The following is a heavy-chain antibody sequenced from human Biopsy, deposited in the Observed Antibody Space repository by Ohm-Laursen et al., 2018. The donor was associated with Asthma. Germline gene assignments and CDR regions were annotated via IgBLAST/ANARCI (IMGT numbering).Heavy chain of an antibody. CDR3: AKGRYKWNDGYYGLDV. CDR1: GFTFSSYG. J-gene: IGHJ6*02. V-gene: IGHV3-30*18. CDR2: ISYDGSKK. D-gene: IGHD1-20*01. Sequence: SLRLSCAASGFTFSSYGMHWVRQAPGKGLEWVAVISYDGSKKEYGDSVKGRFTISRDNSKDTVYLQMNSLRAEDTAVYYCAKGRYKWNDGYYGLDVWGQGTTVTVS.